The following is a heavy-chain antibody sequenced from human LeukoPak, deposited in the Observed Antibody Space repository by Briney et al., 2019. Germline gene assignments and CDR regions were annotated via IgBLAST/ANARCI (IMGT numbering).Heavy chain of an antibody. V-gene: IGHV4-30-4*01. CDR3: ARVYSGSYSGYYFDY. J-gene: IGHJ4*02. D-gene: IGHD1-26*01. CDR1: GGSISSGDYY. Sequence: SETLSLTCTVSGGSISSGDYYWSWIRQPPGKGLEWIGYIYYSGSTYYNPSLKSRVTISVDTSKNQFSLKLSSVIAADTAVYYCARVYSGSYSGYYFDYWGQGTLVTVSS. CDR2: IYYSGST.